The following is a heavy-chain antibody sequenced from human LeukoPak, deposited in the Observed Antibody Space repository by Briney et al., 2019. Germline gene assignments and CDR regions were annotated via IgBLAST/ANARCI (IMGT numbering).Heavy chain of an antibody. Sequence: SETLSLTCSVSGGSISSHYWSWTRQPPGKGLEWLGYTHYTGETRSIPSVRSRLTMSTDTSKNQVSLTLSFVTAADTAVYYCANSPPGDYGVGNWGQGLLVTVSS. CDR2: THYTGET. CDR3: ANSPPGDYGVGN. J-gene: IGHJ4*02. V-gene: IGHV4-59*08. D-gene: IGHD3-16*01. CDR1: GGSISSHY.